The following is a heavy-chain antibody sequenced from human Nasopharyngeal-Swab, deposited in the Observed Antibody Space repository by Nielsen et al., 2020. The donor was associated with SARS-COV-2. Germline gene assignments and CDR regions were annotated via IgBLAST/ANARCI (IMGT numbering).Heavy chain of an antibody. Sequence: GGSLRLSCAASGFTFDDCTMHWVRQAPGEGLEWVSGINWNSGRKGYADSVKGRFTISRDNAKNSLYLLMNSLRSEDTALYYCARGTADYSNPSFDYWGQGTLVTVPS. D-gene: IGHD4-11*01. CDR3: ARGTADYSNPSFDY. CDR1: GFTFDDCT. J-gene: IGHJ4*02. CDR2: INWNSGRK. V-gene: IGHV3-9*01.